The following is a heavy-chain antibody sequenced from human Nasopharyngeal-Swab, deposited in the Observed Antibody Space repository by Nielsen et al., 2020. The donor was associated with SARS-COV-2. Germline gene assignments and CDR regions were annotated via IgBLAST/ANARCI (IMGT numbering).Heavy chain of an antibody. CDR1: GFTFGDYA. D-gene: IGHD6-25*01. J-gene: IGHJ6*02. CDR3: TRVSRLKAGMDV. Sequence: GESLKISCTASGFTFGDYAMSWVRQAPGKGLEWVGFIRSKAYGGTTEYAASVKGRFTISRDDSKSIAYLQMNSLKTGDTAVYYCTRVSRLKAGMDVWGQGTTVTVSS. CDR2: IRSKAYGGTT. V-gene: IGHV3-49*04.